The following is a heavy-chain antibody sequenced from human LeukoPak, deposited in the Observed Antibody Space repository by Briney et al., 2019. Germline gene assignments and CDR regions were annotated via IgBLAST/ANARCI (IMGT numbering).Heavy chain of an antibody. Sequence: SQTLSLTCTVSGGSISSGDYYWSWIRQPPGKGLGWIGYIYYSGSTYYNPSLKSRVTISVDTSKNQFSLKLSSVTAADTAVYYCAREDVTIFGVVNAWGQGTLVTVSS. CDR1: GGSISSGDYY. J-gene: IGHJ4*02. D-gene: IGHD3-3*01. V-gene: IGHV4-30-4*08. CDR3: AREDVTIFGVVNA. CDR2: IYYSGST.